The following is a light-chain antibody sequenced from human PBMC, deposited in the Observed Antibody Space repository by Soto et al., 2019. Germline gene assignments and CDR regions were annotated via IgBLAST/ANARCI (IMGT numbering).Light chain of an antibody. CDR2: EVS. V-gene: IGLV2-14*01. CDR1: SSYVGGYNY. Sequence: ALTQPASVSGSPGQSITISCTGTSSYVGGYNYVSWYQQHPGKAPKLMIYEVSNRPSEVSNRFSGSKSGNTASLTISGLQAEDEGNYYCSSYTSGSTLVVFGGGTKLTVL. CDR3: SSYTSGSTLVV. J-gene: IGLJ2*01.